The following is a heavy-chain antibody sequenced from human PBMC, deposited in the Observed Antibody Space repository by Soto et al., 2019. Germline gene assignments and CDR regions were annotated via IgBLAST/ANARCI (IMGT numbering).Heavy chain of an antibody. CDR3: ARGHSTDCSNGVRSFFYNHEMDV. CDR2: INPKRGGT. D-gene: IGHD2-8*01. V-gene: IGHV1-2*04. J-gene: IGHJ6*02. Sequence: ASVKVYCKSSGYSFTDYHIHWVRQAPGQGLEWLVRINPKRGGTSTAQKFQGWVTMTRDRSISTVYMELTRLRSDDTAVYFCARGHSTDCSNGVRSFFYNHEMDVWGQGTTVTVSS. CDR1: GYSFTDYH.